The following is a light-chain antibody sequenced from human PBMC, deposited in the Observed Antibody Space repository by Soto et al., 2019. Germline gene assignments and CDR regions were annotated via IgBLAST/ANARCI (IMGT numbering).Light chain of an antibody. Sequence: DIQMTQSPSSLAASVGDRVTITCQANEDIATYLNWYQQKPWQAPQLLIYDAANLETGVPSRVSASESGTHFIFSINYLQPEHFATYFCLQYSNFAPRVTFGGGTTV. CDR2: DAA. V-gene: IGKV1-33*01. CDR1: EDIATY. CDR3: LQYSNFAPRVT. J-gene: IGKJ4*01.